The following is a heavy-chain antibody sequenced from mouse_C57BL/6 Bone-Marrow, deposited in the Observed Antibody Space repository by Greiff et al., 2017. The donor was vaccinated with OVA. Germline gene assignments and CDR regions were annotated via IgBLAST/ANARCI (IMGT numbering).Heavy chain of an antibody. Sequence: QVQLQQPGAELVKPGASVKVSCKASGYAFSSSWMNWVKQRPGKGLEWIGRIYPGDGDTNYNGKFKGKATLTADKSSSTAYMQLSSLTSEDSAVYFCAKANSFDYWGQGTTLTVSS. V-gene: IGHV1-82*01. CDR2: IYPGDGDT. D-gene: IGHD4-1*01. CDR3: AKANSFDY. CDR1: GYAFSSSW. J-gene: IGHJ2*01.